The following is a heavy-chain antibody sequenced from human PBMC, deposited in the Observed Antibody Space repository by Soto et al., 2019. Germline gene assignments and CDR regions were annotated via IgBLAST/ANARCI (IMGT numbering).Heavy chain of an antibody. Sequence: QVQLQESGPGLVKPSETLSLTCTVSGGSISSYYWSWIRQPPGKGLEWIGYIYYSGSTNYNPSLKSRVTISVDTSKNQFSLKLSSVTAADTAVYYCARHLVLRYFDWLGVAFDIWGHGTMVTVSS. D-gene: IGHD3-9*01. J-gene: IGHJ3*02. CDR1: GGSISSYY. V-gene: IGHV4-59*08. CDR3: ARHLVLRYFDWLGVAFDI. CDR2: IYYSGST.